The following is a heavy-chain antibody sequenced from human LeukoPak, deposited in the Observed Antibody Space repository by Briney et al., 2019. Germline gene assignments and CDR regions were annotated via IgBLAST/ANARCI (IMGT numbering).Heavy chain of an antibody. CDR2: IIPIFGTA. Sequence: SVKVSCKASGGTFSSYAISWVRQAPGQGLEWMGGIIPIFGTANYAQKFQGRVTLTSDTSASTAYMELSSLRSEDTAVYYCALLVATIDDAFDIWGQGTMVTVPS. V-gene: IGHV1-69*05. CDR3: ALLVATIDDAFDI. J-gene: IGHJ3*02. D-gene: IGHD5-12*01. CDR1: GGTFSSYA.